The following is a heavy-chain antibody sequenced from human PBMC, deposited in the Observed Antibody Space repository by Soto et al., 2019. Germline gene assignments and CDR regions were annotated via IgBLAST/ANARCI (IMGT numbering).Heavy chain of an antibody. Sequence: GGSLRLSCAASGFTFSSHAMSWVRQAPGKGLEWVSAISGSGGSTYYADSVKGRFTISRDNSKNTLYLQMNSLRAEDTAVYYCAKDSKGWSGYYSFDYWGQGTLVTVSS. CDR1: GFTFSSHA. D-gene: IGHD3-3*01. CDR3: AKDSKGWSGYYSFDY. J-gene: IGHJ4*02. CDR2: ISGSGGST. V-gene: IGHV3-23*01.